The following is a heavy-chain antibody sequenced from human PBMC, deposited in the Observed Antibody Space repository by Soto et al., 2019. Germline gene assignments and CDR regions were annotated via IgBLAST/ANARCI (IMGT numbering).Heavy chain of an antibody. CDR2: INPSSGGA. Sequence: QVQLVQSGAEVKKPGASVKVSCKASGYTFTAYFMHWVRQAPGQGLEWMGWINPSSGGANNAQKFQGRITLTRDTSISTVYMELSSLRSDDTAGYYCAKVVYSRTSDGWFGPWGQGTLVTVSS. D-gene: IGHD6-13*01. J-gene: IGHJ5*02. CDR1: GYTFTAYF. CDR3: AKVVYSRTSDGWFGP. V-gene: IGHV1-2*02.